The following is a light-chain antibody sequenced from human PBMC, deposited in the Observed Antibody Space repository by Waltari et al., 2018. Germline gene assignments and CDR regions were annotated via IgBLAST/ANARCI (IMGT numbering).Light chain of an antibody. J-gene: IGKJ3*01. CDR2: DAS. CDR1: QSVSSN. CDR3: QQYNNWPRV. V-gene: IGKV3-15*01. Sequence: EIVMTQSPATLSVSPGERATLSCRASQSVSSNLVWYQQKPGQAPRLLIYDASTRATGIPARFSGSGSGTAFSLTISSLQSEDFAVYHCQQYNNWPRVFGPGTKVDIK.